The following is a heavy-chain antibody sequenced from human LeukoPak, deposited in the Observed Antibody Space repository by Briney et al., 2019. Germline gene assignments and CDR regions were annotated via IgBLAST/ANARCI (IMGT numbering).Heavy chain of an antibody. V-gene: IGHV1-2*06. D-gene: IGHD5-18*01. CDR2: INPNSGGT. CDR1: GYTFTGYY. J-gene: IGHJ4*02. CDR3: ARDYTAMAAFGY. Sequence: ASVKVSCKASGYTFTGYYMHWVRQAPGQGLEWMGRINPNSGGTNYAQKFQGRVTMTRDTSISTAHMELSRLRSDDTAVYYCARDYTAMAAFGYWGQGTLVTVS.